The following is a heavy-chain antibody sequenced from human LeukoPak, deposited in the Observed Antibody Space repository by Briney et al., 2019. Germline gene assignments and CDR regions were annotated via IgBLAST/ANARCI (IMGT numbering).Heavy chain of an antibody. Sequence: GGSLRLSCAASGFTLSDYYMSWIRQAPGKGLEWVSYISSSGRTVYYADSVKGRFTISRDSAKNSLHLQMNSLRAEDTAVYYCARDLVVVVAAPSNWSDPWGQGTLVTVSS. CDR2: ISSSGRTV. CDR1: GFTLSDYY. CDR3: ARDLVVVVAAPSNWSDP. V-gene: IGHV3-11*01. J-gene: IGHJ5*02. D-gene: IGHD2-15*01.